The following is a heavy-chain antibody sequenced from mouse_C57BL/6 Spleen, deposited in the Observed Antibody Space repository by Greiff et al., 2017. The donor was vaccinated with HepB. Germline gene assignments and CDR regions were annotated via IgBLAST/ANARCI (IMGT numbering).Heavy chain of an antibody. D-gene: IGHD2-3*01. V-gene: IGHV1-76*01. CDR3: AKADRYFYAMDY. CDR2: IYPGSGNT. J-gene: IGHJ4*01. CDR1: GYTFTDYY. Sequence: VQLKESGAELVRPGASVKLSCKASGYTFTDYYINWVKQRPGQGLEWIARIYPGSGNTYYNEKFKGKATLTAEKSSSTAYMQLSSLTSEDSAVYFCAKADRYFYAMDYWGQGTSVTVSS.